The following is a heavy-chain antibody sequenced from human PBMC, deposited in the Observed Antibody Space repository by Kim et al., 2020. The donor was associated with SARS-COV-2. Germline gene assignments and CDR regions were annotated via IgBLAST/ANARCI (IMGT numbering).Heavy chain of an antibody. Sequence: GGSLRLSCAASGFTFSSYGMHWVRQAPGKGLEWVAVISYDGSNKYYADSVKGRFTISRDNSKNTLYLQMNSLRAEDTAVYYCGRDCSRNTYYYYGMDVWGQGTALTVPS. CDR1: GFTFSSYG. D-gene: IGHD3-10*02. J-gene: IGHJ6*02. V-gene: IGHV3-33*05. CDR3: GRDCSRNTYYYYGMDV. CDR2: ISYDGSNK.